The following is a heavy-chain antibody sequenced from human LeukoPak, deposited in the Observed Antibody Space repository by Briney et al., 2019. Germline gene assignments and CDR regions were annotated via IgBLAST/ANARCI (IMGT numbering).Heavy chain of an antibody. CDR1: GFTFSSYS. J-gene: IGHJ3*02. CDR2: ISSSSSYI. D-gene: IGHD3-9*01. V-gene: IGHV3-21*01. CDR3: ARGGRSTGAFDI. Sequence: PGGSLRLSCAASGFTFSSYSMNWARQAPGKGLEWVSSISSSSSYIYYADSVKGRFTISRDNAKNSLYLQMNSLRAEDTAVYYCARGGRSTGAFDIWGQGTMVTVSS.